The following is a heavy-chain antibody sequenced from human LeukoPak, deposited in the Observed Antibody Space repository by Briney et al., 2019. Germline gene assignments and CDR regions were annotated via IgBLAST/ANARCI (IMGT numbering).Heavy chain of an antibody. D-gene: IGHD3-10*01. CDR1: GGSFSGYY. V-gene: IGHV4-34*01. CDR2: ITHSGNT. J-gene: IGHJ3*02. Sequence: SETLSLTCAVYGGSFSGYYWSWIRQPPGKGLDWIGEITHSGNTNYNPSLKSRVTISLDTSRNQFSLKLNSVTAADTAVYYCAKSNGYGLVDIWGQGTMVTVSS. CDR3: AKSNGYGLVDI.